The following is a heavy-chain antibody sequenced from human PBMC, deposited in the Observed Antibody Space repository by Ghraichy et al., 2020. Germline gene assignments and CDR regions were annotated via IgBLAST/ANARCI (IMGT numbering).Heavy chain of an antibody. CDR3: AKRVLVTRNYFDY. CDR2: LYSDGRT. CDR1: GDSISSNSDY. D-gene: IGHD3-3*02. Sequence: SETLSLTCTVSGDSISSNSDYWGWIRQPPGKGLEWIVSLYSDGRTYYNPSLKSRVIISVDTSKKQFSLRLSSVTAADTAVYYCAKRVLVTRNYFDYWGQGTLVTVSS. V-gene: IGHV4-39*01. J-gene: IGHJ4*02.